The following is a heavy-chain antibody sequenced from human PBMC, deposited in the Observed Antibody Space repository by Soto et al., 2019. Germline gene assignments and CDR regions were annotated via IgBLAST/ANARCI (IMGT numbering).Heavy chain of an antibody. D-gene: IGHD7-27*01. J-gene: IGHJ6*02. CDR2: ISTYKGNT. CDR1: GYKFTTYG. V-gene: IGHV1-18*04. Sequence: QVQLLQSGAEVKKPGASVKVSCKASGYKFTTYGITWVRQDPGQGLEWLGGISTYKGNTDYAQNLQDRVTMTTETATSTAYLEVRSPTSDDTAVYFCARGLGTNVLDVWSQGTTVTISS. CDR3: ARGLGTNVLDV.